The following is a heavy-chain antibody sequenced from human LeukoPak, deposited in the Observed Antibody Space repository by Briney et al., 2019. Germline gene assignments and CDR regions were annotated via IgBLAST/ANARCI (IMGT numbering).Heavy chain of an antibody. CDR2: IIPIFGTA. J-gene: IGHJ6*02. D-gene: IGHD2-21*02. CDR1: GGTFSSYA. CDR3: ARGGFGYCGGDCYHYYGMDV. V-gene: IGHV1-69*01. Sequence: SVTVSCKASGGTFSSYAISWVRQAPGQGLEWMGGIIPIFGTANYAQKFQGRVTITADESTSTAYMELSSLRSEDTAVYYCARGGFGYCGGDCYHYYGMDVWGQGTTVTVSS.